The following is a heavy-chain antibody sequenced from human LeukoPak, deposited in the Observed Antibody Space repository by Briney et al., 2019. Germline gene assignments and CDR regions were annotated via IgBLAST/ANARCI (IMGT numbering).Heavy chain of an antibody. J-gene: IGHJ4*02. CDR2: VSDSGNT. D-gene: IGHD4-23*01. CDR3: ARQGDGGRAYDH. Sequence: SETLSLTCPVSAGSISSSSYYWGWIRQPPGKGLEWIGTVSDSGNTYYNSSLRSRVTISEDTSRSQFSLKLTSVTAADTAVYCCARQGDGGRAYDHWGQGTLVTVSS. CDR1: AGSISSSSYY. V-gene: IGHV4-39*01.